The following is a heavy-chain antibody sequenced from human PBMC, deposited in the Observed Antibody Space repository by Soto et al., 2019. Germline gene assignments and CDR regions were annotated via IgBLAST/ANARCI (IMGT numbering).Heavy chain of an antibody. CDR1: GFTFSDFA. D-gene: IGHD3-9*01. CDR2: LTGSSGVT. CDR3: AKGGATYGLLTHDY. J-gene: IGHJ4*02. Sequence: GGSLRLSCVVSGFTFSDFAMSWVRQSPGKGLEWVSTLTGSSGVTYYADSVKGRFAISRDNSRNTLSLQMNSLTAEDTAVYYCAKGGATYGLLTHDYWGQGTRVTVSS. V-gene: IGHV3-23*01.